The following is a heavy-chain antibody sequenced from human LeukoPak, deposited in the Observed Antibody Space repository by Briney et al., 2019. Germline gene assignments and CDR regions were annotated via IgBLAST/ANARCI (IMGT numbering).Heavy chain of an antibody. CDR1: GYTFTGYY. CDR2: INPNSGGT. D-gene: IGHD3-3*01. CDR3: AREDRLSGYYYFDY. V-gene: IGHV1-2*02. Sequence: GASVKVSCKASGYTFTGYYMHWVRQAPGQGLEWMGWINPNSGGTNYAQKFQGRVTMTRDTSTSTVYMELSSLRSEDTAVYYCAREDRLSGYYYFDYWGQGTLVTVSS. J-gene: IGHJ4*02.